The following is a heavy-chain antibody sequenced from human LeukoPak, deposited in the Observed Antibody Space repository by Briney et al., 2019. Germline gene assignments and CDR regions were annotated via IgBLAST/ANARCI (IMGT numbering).Heavy chain of an antibody. CDR1: GSSVSRASYY. Sequence: SETLSLTCTVSGSSVSRASYYWSWVRQPPGKGLEWIGYISYSGSTNYNPSLKSRVTISVDTSKNQFSLNLRSVTAADTAVYYCATLYCSRTSCYVDYWDQGTLVTVSS. CDR3: ATLYCSRTSCYVDY. J-gene: IGHJ4*02. CDR2: ISYSGST. D-gene: IGHD2-2*01. V-gene: IGHV4-61*01.